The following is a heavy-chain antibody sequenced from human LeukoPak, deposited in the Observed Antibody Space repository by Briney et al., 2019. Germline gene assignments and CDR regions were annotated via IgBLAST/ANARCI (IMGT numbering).Heavy chain of an antibody. D-gene: IGHD6-13*01. CDR3: ASHFLYSSSLITPYFQH. Sequence: SETLSLTCTVSGGSINSYYWSWIRQPPGKGLEWIGYIYYSGCTNYNPSLKSRVTISIDTSKNQFSLKLTSVTAADTAVYYCASHFLYSSSLITPYFQHWGQGTLVTVSS. J-gene: IGHJ1*01. CDR2: IYYSGCT. CDR1: GGSINSYY. V-gene: IGHV4-59*08.